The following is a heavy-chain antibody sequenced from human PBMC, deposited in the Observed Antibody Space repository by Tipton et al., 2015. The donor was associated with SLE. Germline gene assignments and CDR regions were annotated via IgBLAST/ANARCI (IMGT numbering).Heavy chain of an antibody. Sequence: TLSLTCAVYGGSFSGYYWSWIRQPPGKGLEWIGEINHSGSTNYNPSLKSRVTISVDTSKNQFSLKLSSVTAADTAVYYCARGGSVRFLEWLFPYFDYWGQGTLVTVSS. CDR3: ARGGSVRFLEWLFPYFDY. D-gene: IGHD3-3*01. V-gene: IGHV4-34*01. CDR2: INHSGST. J-gene: IGHJ4*02. CDR1: GGSFSGYY.